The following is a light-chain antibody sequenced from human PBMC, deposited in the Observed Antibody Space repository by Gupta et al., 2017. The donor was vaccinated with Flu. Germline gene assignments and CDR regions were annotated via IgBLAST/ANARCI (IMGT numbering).Light chain of an antibody. CDR2: HLN. J-gene: IGLJ3*02. Sequence: LTEARPVARSPGPPLTMSCIGAANSVGHFDSLSWYHQRPGKAPQLIISHLNQRPAGVSARLSASKSGHTAFMTTPGLQVEDEGDYYCCSWDGRSGHWIFGGGTKLT. V-gene: IGLV2-11*01. CDR3: CSWDGRSGHWI. CDR1: ANSVGHFDS.